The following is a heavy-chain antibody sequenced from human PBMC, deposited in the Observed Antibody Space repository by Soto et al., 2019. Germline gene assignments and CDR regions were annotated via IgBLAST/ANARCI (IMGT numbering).Heavy chain of an antibody. CDR3: AKTNSSSWYPVLGWFDP. CDR2: ISWNSGSI. V-gene: IGHV3-9*01. D-gene: IGHD6-13*01. Sequence: GGSLRLSCAASGFTFDDYAMHWVRQAPGKGLEWVSGISWNSGSIGYADSVKGRFTISRDNAKNSLYLQMNSLRAEDTALYYCAKTNSSSWYPVLGWFDPWGQGTLVTVSS. J-gene: IGHJ5*02. CDR1: GFTFDDYA.